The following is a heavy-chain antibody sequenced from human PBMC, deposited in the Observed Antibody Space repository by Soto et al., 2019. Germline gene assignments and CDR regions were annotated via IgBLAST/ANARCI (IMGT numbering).Heavy chain of an antibody. D-gene: IGHD5-18*01. Sequence: PGGSLRLSCEASGFMFNDYGMHWVRHAPGKGLDWVAVISYDGDNKYYAQSVKGRFTISRDNSKNTLFLHMDSLRREDTAVYHCVKGDLDTAVVNSPDAFDFWGQGTMVTVSS. CDR2: ISYDGDNK. CDR1: GFMFNDYG. V-gene: IGHV3-30*18. J-gene: IGHJ3*01. CDR3: VKGDLDTAVVNSPDAFDF.